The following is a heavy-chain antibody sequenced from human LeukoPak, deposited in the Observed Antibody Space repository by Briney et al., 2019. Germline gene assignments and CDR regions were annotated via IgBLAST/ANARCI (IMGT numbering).Heavy chain of an antibody. J-gene: IGHJ3*02. V-gene: IGHV1-18*01. Sequence: ASVKVSCKASGYTFTSYGISWVRQAPGQGLEWVGWISAYNGNTNYEQKLQGRVTMTRDTSTSTVYMELRSLRSDDTAVYYCARGIDSASPPLGTFEIWGQGTMVTVSS. CDR2: ISAYNGNT. CDR1: GYTFTSYG. D-gene: IGHD1-26*01. CDR3: ARGIDSASPPLGTFEI.